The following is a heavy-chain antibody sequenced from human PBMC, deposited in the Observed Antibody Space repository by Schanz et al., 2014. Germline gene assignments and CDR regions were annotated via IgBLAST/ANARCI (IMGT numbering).Heavy chain of an antibody. CDR2: ISSSGSYI. J-gene: IGHJ4*02. CDR3: ARDSRPNYDFLTAYYSIDY. Sequence: QLVGSGGGLIQPGGSLRLSCAASGFTFSNYAMSWVRQAPGKGLEWVSSISSSGSYIYYADSVKGRFSISRDNAKNSLFLQMNRLRAEDTALYYCARDSRPNYDFLTAYYSIDYWGQGTLVTVSS. CDR1: GFTFSNYA. D-gene: IGHD3-9*01. V-gene: IGHV3-21*01.